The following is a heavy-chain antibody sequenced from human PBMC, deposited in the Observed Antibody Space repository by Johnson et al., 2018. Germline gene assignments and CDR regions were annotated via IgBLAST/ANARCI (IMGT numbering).Heavy chain of an antibody. V-gene: IGHV1-69*01. CDR2: IIPIFGTA. CDR1: GGTFSSYA. J-gene: IGHJ6*02. D-gene: IGHD3-22*01. Sequence: QVQLVESGAEVKKPGSSVKVSCKASGGTFSSYAISWVRQAPGQGLEWMGGIIPIFGTANYAQKFQGRVTITADESTSTAYMELSSLRSEDTAVYYCARGPPYYYDSSGYYTYGMDVWGQGTTVTV. CDR3: ARGPPYYYDSSGYYTYGMDV.